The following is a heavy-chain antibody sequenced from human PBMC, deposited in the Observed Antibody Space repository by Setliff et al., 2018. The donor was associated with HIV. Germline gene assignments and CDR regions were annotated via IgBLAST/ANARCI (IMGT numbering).Heavy chain of an antibody. CDR3: ARGTYYYDSSGFRDAFDI. CDR2: IYTSGST. J-gene: IGHJ3*02. Sequence: SETLSLTCTVSGGSISTYYWSWIRQPAGKGLEWIGRIYTSGSTNYNPSIKSRVTMSVDTSKNQFSLRLSSVTAADTAVYYCARGTYYYDSSGFRDAFDIWGQGTMGTVS. CDR1: GGSISTYY. V-gene: IGHV4-4*07. D-gene: IGHD3-22*01.